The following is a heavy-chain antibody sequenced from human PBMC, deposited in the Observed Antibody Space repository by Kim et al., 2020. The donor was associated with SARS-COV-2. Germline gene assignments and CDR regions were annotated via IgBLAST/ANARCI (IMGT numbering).Heavy chain of an antibody. J-gene: IGHJ5*02. Sequence: YNPSLKSRVTISVDTSKNQFSLKLSSVTAADTAVYYCARGRNWNYSGFDPWGQGTLVTVSS. CDR3: ARGRNWNYSGFDP. D-gene: IGHD1-7*01. V-gene: IGHV4-31*02.